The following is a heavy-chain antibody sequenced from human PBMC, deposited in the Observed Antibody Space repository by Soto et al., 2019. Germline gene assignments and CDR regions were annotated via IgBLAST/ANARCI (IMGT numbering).Heavy chain of an antibody. D-gene: IGHD6-13*01. Sequence: HGGSLRLSCAASGFTFSSYSINWVCQAPGKGLEWVSSISSSSSYIYYADSVKGRFTISRDNAKNSLYLQMNSLRAEDTAVYYCARDYYERIPQQQVCIHDFWGKGTPVTVSS. CDR3: ARDYYERIPQQQVCIHDF. CDR2: ISSSSSYI. CDR1: GFTFSSYS. J-gene: IGHJ4*02. V-gene: IGHV3-21*01.